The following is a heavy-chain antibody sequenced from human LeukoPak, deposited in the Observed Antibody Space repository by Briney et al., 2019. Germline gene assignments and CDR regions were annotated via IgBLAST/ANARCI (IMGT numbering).Heavy chain of an antibody. V-gene: IGHV6-1*01. J-gene: IGHJ3*02. Sequence: PSQTLSLTCALSGDSFSANSATWNWLRQSPSRGLEWLGRTYYRSKWYRDYAVSVKSRITINPDSSKNQFSLQLNSVTPEDTALYYCARDSDAFDIWGQGTMVTVSS. CDR2: TYYRSKWYR. CDR3: ARDSDAFDI. CDR1: GDSFSANSAT.